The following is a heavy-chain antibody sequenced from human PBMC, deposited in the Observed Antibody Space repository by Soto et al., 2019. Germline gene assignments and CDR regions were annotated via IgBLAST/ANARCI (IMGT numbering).Heavy chain of an antibody. D-gene: IGHD6-19*01. CDR3: AKVGIAVAGSLDAFDI. J-gene: IGHJ3*02. Sequence: EVQLLESGGGLVQPGGSLRLSCAASGFTFSSYAMSWVRQAPGKGLEWVSAISGSGGSTYYADSVKGRFTISRDNSKNTLYLQMNRLRAEDTAVYYCAKVGIAVAGSLDAFDIWGQGTMVTVSS. CDR2: ISGSGGST. V-gene: IGHV3-23*01. CDR1: GFTFSSYA.